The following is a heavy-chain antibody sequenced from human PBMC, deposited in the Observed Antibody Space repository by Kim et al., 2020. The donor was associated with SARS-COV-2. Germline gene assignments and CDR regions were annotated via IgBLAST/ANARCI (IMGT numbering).Heavy chain of an antibody. J-gene: IGHJ4*02. V-gene: IGHV3-53*01. Sequence: TYHADSVKGRFTISRDLPKDTLYRQMNSRGADDTAVYYCSRSTVGAYFDYWGQGSLVSVSS. CDR3: SRSTVGAYFDY. D-gene: IGHD1-26*01. CDR2: T.